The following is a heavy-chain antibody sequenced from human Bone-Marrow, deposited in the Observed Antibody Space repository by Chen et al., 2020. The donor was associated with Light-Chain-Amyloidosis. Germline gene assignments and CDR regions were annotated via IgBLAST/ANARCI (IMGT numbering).Heavy chain of an antibody. CDR2: VNPRPVGT. CDR1: GYTFTDYY. Sequence: QVQLVQSGAEVREPGASVKVSCKSSGYTFTDYYIHWVRQAPGQGLEWMAWVNPRPVGTCCAQKFLGRVTWTGVTSVSTVFMDLNTLTSDDTAVCYCAMVRGAILLDFWGQGTLVTVSS. V-gene: IGHV1-2*02. D-gene: IGHD3-10*01. CDR3: AMVRGAILLDF. J-gene: IGHJ4*02.